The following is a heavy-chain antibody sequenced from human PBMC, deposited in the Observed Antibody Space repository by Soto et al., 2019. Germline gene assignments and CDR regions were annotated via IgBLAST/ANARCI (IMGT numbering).Heavy chain of an antibody. CDR2: MNEDGGTT. J-gene: IGHJ6*02. Sequence: EVQLVESGGGLVRPGGSLRLSCAASGFTFSSYWMHWVRQAPGKGLVWVSRMNEDGGTTDYADSVKGRFTNSRDNAKNTLYLQMNSLGVEDTAVYYCASDLSGRADVWGQGTTVTVSS. V-gene: IGHV3-74*02. CDR1: GFTFSSYW. CDR3: ASDLSGRADV. D-gene: IGHD3-10*01.